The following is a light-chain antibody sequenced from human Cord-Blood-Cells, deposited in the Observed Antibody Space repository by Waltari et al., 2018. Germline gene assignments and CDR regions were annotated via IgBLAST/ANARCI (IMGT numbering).Light chain of an antibody. CDR1: QSVSSY. J-gene: IGKJ4*01. CDR3: QQRSNWPLT. V-gene: IGKV3-11*01. Sequence: ELVLTHSPATLSVSPGARATLSCRASQSVSSYLAWYQQKPGQAPRLLIYDASNRATGIPARFSGSGSGTDFTLTISSLEPEDFAVYYCQQRSNWPLTFGGGTKVEIK. CDR2: DAS.